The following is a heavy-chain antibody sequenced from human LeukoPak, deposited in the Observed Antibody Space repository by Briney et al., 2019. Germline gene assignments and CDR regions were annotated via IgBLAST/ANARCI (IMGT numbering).Heavy chain of an antibody. CDR2: INPNSGGT. Sequence: ASVKVSCKASGYTFTGYYMHWVRQAPGQGLEWMGWINPNSGGTNYAQKFQGRVTMTRDTSISTAYMELSRLRSDDTAVYYCARGMSYDSSGYYWSFDYWGQGTLVTVSS. V-gene: IGHV1-2*02. CDR3: ARGMSYDSSGYYWSFDY. J-gene: IGHJ4*02. D-gene: IGHD3-22*01. CDR1: GYTFTGYY.